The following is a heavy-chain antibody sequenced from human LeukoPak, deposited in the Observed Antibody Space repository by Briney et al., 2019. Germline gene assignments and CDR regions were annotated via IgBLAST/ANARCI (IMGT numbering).Heavy chain of an antibody. CDR3: AKDKPSGMWDIAAAGTTHFDY. J-gene: IGHJ4*02. CDR2: ISGSGGST. D-gene: IGHD6-13*01. CDR1: GFTFSSYA. Sequence: PGGSLRLSCAASGFTFSSYAMSWVRQAPGKGLEWVSAISGSGGSTYYADSVKGRFTISRDNSKNTLYLQMNSLRAEDTAVYYCAKDKPSGMWDIAAAGTTHFDYWGQGTLVTVSS. V-gene: IGHV3-23*01.